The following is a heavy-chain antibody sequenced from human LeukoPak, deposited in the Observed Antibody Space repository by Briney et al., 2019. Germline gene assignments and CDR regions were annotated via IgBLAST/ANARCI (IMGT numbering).Heavy chain of an antibody. J-gene: IGHJ4*02. CDR2: ISSSGSTI. CDR3: ARFIAAPYYFDY. V-gene: IGHV3-48*04. D-gene: IGHD6-13*01. Sequence: GGSLRLSCAASGFTFDDYGMSWVRQAPGKGLEWVSYISSSGSTIYYADSVKGRFTISRDNAKNSLYLQMNSLRAEDTAVYYCARFIAAPYYFDYWGQGTLVTVSS. CDR1: GFTFDDYG.